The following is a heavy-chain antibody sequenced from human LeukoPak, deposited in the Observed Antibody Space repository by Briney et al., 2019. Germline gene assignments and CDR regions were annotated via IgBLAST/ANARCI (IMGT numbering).Heavy chain of an antibody. J-gene: IGHJ1*01. V-gene: IGHV1-69*13. CDR2: IIPIFGTA. CDR3: ASGDYYDSSGVFQH. Sequence: EASVKVSCKASGGTFSSYAISWVRQAPGQGLEWMGGIIPIFGTANYAQKFQGRVTITADESTSTAYMELSSLRSEDTAVYYCASGDYYDSSGVFQHWGQGTLVTVSS. D-gene: IGHD3-22*01. CDR1: GGTFSSYA.